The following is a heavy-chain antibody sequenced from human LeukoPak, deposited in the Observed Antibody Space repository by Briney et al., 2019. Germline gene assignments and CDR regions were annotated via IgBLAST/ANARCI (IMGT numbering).Heavy chain of an antibody. Sequence: PGRSLRLSCAASGFTFDDYAMHLVRQAPGKGLVWVSGVSWHSGSIVYADSVKGRFTISRENAKNSLYLQMNSLRVDNMALYYCASQKLGYCSGGSCYGDAFDIWGQGTMVTVSS. CDR3: ASQKLGYCSGGSCYGDAFDI. CDR1: GFTFDDYA. CDR2: VSWHSGSI. J-gene: IGHJ3*02. V-gene: IGHV3-9*03. D-gene: IGHD2-15*01.